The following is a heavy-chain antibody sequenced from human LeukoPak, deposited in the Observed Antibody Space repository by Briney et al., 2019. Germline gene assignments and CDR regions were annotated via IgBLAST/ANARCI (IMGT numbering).Heavy chain of an antibody. V-gene: IGHV3-33*01. D-gene: IGHD4-11*01. CDR1: VFTFSHYG. Sequence: PGGSLRLSCAASVFTFSHYGFHWVRQAPGKGLEWVAVIWSDGSNKYYGNSVKGRFIIYRDDSQKTVYLQMNSLRAEDTAVYYCAIDAQRGFDYSNSLKFWGQGALVTVSS. CDR2: IWSDGSNK. J-gene: IGHJ4*02. CDR3: AIDAQRGFDYSNSLKF.